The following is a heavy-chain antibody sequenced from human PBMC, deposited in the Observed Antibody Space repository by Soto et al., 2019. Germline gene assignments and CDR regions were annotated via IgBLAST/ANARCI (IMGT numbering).Heavy chain of an antibody. CDR1: GYTFTSYG. V-gene: IGHV1-18*01. D-gene: IGHD2-2*01. J-gene: IGHJ6*02. Sequence: GASVKVSCKASGYTFTSYGISWVRQAPGQGLEWMGWISAYNGNTNYAQKLQGRVTMTTDTSTSTAYMELSSLRSEDTAVYYCATGTSCHRPCSPSYYYYGMDVWGQGTTVTVSS. CDR3: ATGTSCHRPCSPSYYYYGMDV. CDR2: ISAYNGNT.